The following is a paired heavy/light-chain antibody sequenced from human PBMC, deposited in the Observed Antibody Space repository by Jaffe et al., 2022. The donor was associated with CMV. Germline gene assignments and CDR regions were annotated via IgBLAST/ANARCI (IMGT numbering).Light chain of an antibody. CDR3: GTWDSSLSGGV. J-gene: IGLJ3*02. V-gene: IGLV1-51*01. CDR2: DNN. CDR1: NFNIGNNY. Sequence: QSVLTQPPSVSAAPGQKVTISCSGNNFNIGNNYVFWYQQLPGTAPKLLISDNNKRPSGIPDRFSGSKSGTSATLGITGLQTGDEADYYCGTWDSSLSGGVFGGGTKLTVL.
Heavy chain of an antibody. J-gene: IGHJ6*02. Sequence: EVQLLESGGGLVRPGGSLRLSCAASGFTFSNYAMSWVRQAPGKGLDWVSGLSGSGGSTYYADSVKGRFTISRDNSKNTLYLQMDSLRAEDTALYYCTKEASGCSGGSCYSGVTYGMDVWGQGTTVTVSS. CDR1: GFTFSNYA. V-gene: IGHV3-23*01. CDR2: LSGSGGST. CDR3: TKEASGCSGGSCYSGVTYGMDV. D-gene: IGHD2-15*01.